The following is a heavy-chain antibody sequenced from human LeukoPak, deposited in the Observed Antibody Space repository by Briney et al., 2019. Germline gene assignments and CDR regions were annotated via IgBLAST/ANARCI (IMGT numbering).Heavy chain of an antibody. CDR3: ARQGDCRGTSCSHK. Sequence: SETLSLTCTVSGDSICSSSYYWGWIRQPPGKGREWIVSIYYSGSTYYNPALKSRVTISVDTSKNQFSLKLTSVTAAETAVYYCARQGDCRGTSCSHKWGQGTPVTVSP. V-gene: IGHV4-39*07. D-gene: IGHD2-2*01. CDR1: GDSICSSSYY. CDR2: IYYSGST. J-gene: IGHJ4*02.